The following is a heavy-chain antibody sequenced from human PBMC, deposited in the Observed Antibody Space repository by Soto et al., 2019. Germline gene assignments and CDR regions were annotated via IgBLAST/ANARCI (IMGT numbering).Heavy chain of an antibody. Sequence: SGGSLRLSCAASGFTMSTYSVTWVRQAPGKGLEWVSAISSSGESTFYAESVRGRFTISRDNSLSTLYLHMRSLRPEDTAVYYCAHPRGYGVFDAVDIWGQGTMVTVSS. CDR1: GFTMSTYS. CDR2: ISSSGEST. V-gene: IGHV3-23*01. J-gene: IGHJ3*02. D-gene: IGHD4-17*01. CDR3: AHPRGYGVFDAVDI.